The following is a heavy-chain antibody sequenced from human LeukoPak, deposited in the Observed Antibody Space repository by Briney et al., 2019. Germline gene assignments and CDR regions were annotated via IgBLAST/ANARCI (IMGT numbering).Heavy chain of an antibody. CDR2: IKSKTDGGTT. J-gene: IGHJ5*02. V-gene: IGHV3-15*01. Sequence: SGGSLRLSCAVSGFTFSNAWMSWVRQAPGKGLEWVGRIKSKTDGGTTDYAAPVKGRFTISRDDSKNTLYLQMNSLKTEDTAVYYCTTWRRIDYGDYVRDWFDPWGQGTLVTVSS. D-gene: IGHD4-17*01. CDR3: TTWRRIDYGDYVRDWFDP. CDR1: GFTFSNAW.